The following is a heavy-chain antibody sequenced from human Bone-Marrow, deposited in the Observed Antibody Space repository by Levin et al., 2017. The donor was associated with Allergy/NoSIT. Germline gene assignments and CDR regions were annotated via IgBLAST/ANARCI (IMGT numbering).Heavy chain of an antibody. CDR1: GYTFTSYY. V-gene: IGHV1-46*01. Sequence: GESLKISCKASGYTFTSYYMHWVRQAPGQGLEWMGIINPSGGSTSYAQKFQGRVTMTRDTSTSTVYMELSSLRSEDTAVYYCARGYYDSSGYYPFDYWGQGTLVTVSS. CDR2: INPSGGST. CDR3: ARGYYDSSGYYPFDY. D-gene: IGHD3-22*01. J-gene: IGHJ4*02.